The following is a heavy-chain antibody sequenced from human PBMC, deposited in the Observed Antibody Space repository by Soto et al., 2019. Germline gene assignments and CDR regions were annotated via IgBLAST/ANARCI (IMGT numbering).Heavy chain of an antibody. V-gene: IGHV4-31*03. CDR2: IYYSGST. Sequence: SETLSLTCTVSGGSISSGGYYWSWIRQHPGKGLEWIGYIYYSGSTYYNPSLKSRVTISVDTSKNQFSLKLNSVTAADTAVYYCARESVYYYDSSRPDYWGQGTLVTVSS. D-gene: IGHD3-22*01. CDR1: GGSISSGGYY. CDR3: ARESVYYYDSSRPDY. J-gene: IGHJ4*02.